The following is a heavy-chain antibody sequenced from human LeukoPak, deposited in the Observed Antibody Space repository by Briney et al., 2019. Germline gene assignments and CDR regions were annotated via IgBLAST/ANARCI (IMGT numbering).Heavy chain of an antibody. CDR1: GGSISSYY. CDR2: IYTSGST. Sequence: PSETLSPTCTVSGGSISSYYWSWIRQPAGKGLEWIGRIYTSGSTNYNPSLKSRVTISVDRSKNQFSLKLSSVTAADTAVYYCAREWPPHDCSSTSCYNAFDIWGQGTMVTVSS. CDR3: AREWPPHDCSSTSCYNAFDI. J-gene: IGHJ3*02. V-gene: IGHV4-4*07. D-gene: IGHD2-2*02.